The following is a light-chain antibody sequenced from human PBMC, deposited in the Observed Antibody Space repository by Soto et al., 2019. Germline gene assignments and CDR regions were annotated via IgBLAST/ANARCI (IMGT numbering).Light chain of an antibody. Sequence: QSALTQPASVSGSPGQSITISCTGTSSDVGGYNYVSWYQQHPGKAPKLLIYEVSNRPSGVSHRFSGSTSGNSASLTISGLESEDEADYYCCSYRSGTTWVFGGGTEPTVL. CDR2: EVS. V-gene: IGLV2-14*01. J-gene: IGLJ3*02. CDR1: SSDVGGYNY. CDR3: CSYRSGTTWV.